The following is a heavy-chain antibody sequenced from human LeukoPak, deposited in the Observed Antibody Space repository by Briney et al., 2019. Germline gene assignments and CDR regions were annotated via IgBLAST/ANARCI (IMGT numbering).Heavy chain of an antibody. D-gene: IGHD3-9*01. CDR2: IHRDGRT. V-gene: IGHV4-4*02. CDR1: GVSISSSEW. J-gene: IGHJ4*02. CDR3: GKTDIYFNPIDY. Sequence: SETLSLTCAVSGVSISSSEWWIWVRQPPGQGLEWIGEIHRDGRTRYNPSLKSRVTMSIDYSKNQFSLKVSSVTAADTAIYYCGKTDIYFNPIDYWGLGSLVTVSS.